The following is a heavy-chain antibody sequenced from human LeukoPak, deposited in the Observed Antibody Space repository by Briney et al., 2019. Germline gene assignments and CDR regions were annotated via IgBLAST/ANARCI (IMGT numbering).Heavy chain of an antibody. V-gene: IGHV4-31*03. D-gene: IGHD4-17*01. CDR2: TYYSGTT. J-gene: IGHJ5*02. Sequence: PSETLSLTCTVSGGSISSGGYHWSWIRQHPGQGLEWIGYTYYSGTTSYNPSLKSRITISVDTPKKKFSLKASSVTVADTAVYYCARLGYGDYQNGFDPWGQGTLVTVSS. CDR3: ARLGYGDYQNGFDP. CDR1: GGSISSGGYH.